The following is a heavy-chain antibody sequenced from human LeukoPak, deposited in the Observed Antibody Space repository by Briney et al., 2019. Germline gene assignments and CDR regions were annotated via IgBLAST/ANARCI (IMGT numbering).Heavy chain of an antibody. Sequence: GSSVKVSCKASGGTFSSYAISWVRQAPGHGLEWMGRIIPIFGTANYAQKFQGRVTLTTDESTSTAYMELSSLRSEDTAVYYCARVPVEQYYSGYDRDAFDIWGQGTMVTVSS. J-gene: IGHJ3*02. V-gene: IGHV1-69*05. CDR1: GGTFSSYA. CDR3: ARVPVEQYYSGYDRDAFDI. CDR2: IIPIFGTA. D-gene: IGHD5-12*01.